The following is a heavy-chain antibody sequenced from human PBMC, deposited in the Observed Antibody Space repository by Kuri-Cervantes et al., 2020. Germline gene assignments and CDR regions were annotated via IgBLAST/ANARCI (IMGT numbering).Heavy chain of an antibody. CDR3: ARDSGYCSGGSCYSSFDH. J-gene: IGHJ4*02. CDR1: GSTFSSYA. D-gene: IGHD2-15*01. V-gene: IGHV3-30*01. Sequence: GESLKISCAASGSTFSSYAMHWVRQAPGKGLEWVAVISYDGSNKYYAESLKGRFTISRDNSKNTLFLQMNSLRTEDTAVYYCARDSGYCSGGSCYSSFDHWGQGTLVTVSS. CDR2: ISYDGSNK.